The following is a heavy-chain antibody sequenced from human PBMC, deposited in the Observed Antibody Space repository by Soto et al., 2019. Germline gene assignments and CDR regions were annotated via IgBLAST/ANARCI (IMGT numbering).Heavy chain of an antibody. Sequence: QVQLVQSGAEVRKPGASVKVSCKTSGYSFTYYPMHWVRQAPGQRLEWLGWINVGNGYPEYSQKFQGRVTFSRDTSASTAYVELSSLRSEDTAVYYCARRDGNSGGFDYWGQGTLVTVSS. CDR1: GYSFTYYP. V-gene: IGHV1-3*01. CDR3: ARRDGNSGGFDY. D-gene: IGHD1-1*01. J-gene: IGHJ4*02. CDR2: INVGNGYP.